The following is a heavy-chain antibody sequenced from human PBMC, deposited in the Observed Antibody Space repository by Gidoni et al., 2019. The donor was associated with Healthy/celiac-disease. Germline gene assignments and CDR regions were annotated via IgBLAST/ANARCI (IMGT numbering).Heavy chain of an antibody. CDR2: IYHSGST. Sequence: QVQLQESCPGLVKPSGTLSLTCAGSGGSIRSSNWWSWVRQPPGKGLEWLGEIYHSGSTNYNPSLKSRVTISVDKSKNQFSLKLSSVTAADTAVYYCARENRAYYYDSRFDSPRFDYWGQGTLVTVSS. D-gene: IGHD3-22*01. J-gene: IGHJ4*02. V-gene: IGHV4-4*02. CDR1: GGSIRSSNW. CDR3: ARENRAYYYDSRFDSPRFDY.